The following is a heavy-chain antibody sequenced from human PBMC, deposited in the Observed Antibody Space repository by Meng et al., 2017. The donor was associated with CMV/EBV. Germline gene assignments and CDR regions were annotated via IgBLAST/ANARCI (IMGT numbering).Heavy chain of an antibody. Sequence: GESLKISCAASGFTFSSYEMNWVRQAPGKGLEWVSYISSSGSTIYYADSVKGRFTISRDNAKNSLYLQMNSLRAEDTAVYYSAREGWGWLPGSGMDVWGQGTTVTVSS. J-gene: IGHJ6*02. V-gene: IGHV3-48*03. CDR2: ISSSGSTI. CDR1: GFTFSSYE. D-gene: IGHD3-16*01. CDR3: AREGWGWLPGSGMDV.